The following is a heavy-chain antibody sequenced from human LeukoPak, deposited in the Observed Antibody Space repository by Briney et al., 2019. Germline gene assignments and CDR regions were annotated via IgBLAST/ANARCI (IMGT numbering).Heavy chain of an antibody. J-gene: IGHJ6*03. Sequence: GGSLRLSCAASGFTFSSYGMHWVRQAPGKGLEWVAVISYDGSNKYYADSVKGRFTISRDNSKNTLYLQMNSLRAEDTAVYYCARVSGPGDYYYYYMDVWGKGTTVTVSS. CDR2: ISYDGSNK. CDR3: ARVSGPGDYYYYYMDV. CDR1: GFTFSSYG. D-gene: IGHD3-10*01. V-gene: IGHV3-30*03.